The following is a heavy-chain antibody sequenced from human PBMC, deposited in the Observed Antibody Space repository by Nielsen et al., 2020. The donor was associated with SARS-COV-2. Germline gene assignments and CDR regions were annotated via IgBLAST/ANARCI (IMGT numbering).Heavy chain of an antibody. CDR1: GYTFTGYY. CDR2: INPNSGGT. V-gene: IGHV1-2*04. Sequence: ASVKVSCKASGYTFTGYYMHWVRQAPGQGLEWMGWINPNSGGTNYAQKFQGWVTMTRDTSISTAYMELSRLRSDDTAVYYCARDGAPSPVVVTATYYYYYGMDVWGQGTTVTVSS. D-gene: IGHD2-21*02. CDR3: ARDGAPSPVVVTATYYYYYGMDV. J-gene: IGHJ6*02.